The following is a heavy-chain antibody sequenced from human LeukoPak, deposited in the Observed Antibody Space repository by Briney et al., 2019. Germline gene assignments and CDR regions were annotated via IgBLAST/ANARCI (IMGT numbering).Heavy chain of an antibody. D-gene: IGHD3-3*01. J-gene: IGHJ6*03. V-gene: IGHV3-66*02. Sequence: GGSLRLSCAASGFTVSSNYMSWVRQAPGKGLEWVSVIYSGGSTYYADSVKDRFTISRDNSKNTLYLQMNSLRAEDTAVYYCARDRYTIFGVVTPDMDVWGKGTTVTVSS. CDR3: ARDRYTIFGVVTPDMDV. CDR2: IYSGGST. CDR1: GFTVSSNY.